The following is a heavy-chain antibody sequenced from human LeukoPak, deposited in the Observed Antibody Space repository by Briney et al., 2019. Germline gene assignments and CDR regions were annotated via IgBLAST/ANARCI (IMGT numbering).Heavy chain of an antibody. V-gene: IGHV3-23*01. CDR1: GFTVSSNY. CDR3: AKDGKTTVVTPFGY. J-gene: IGHJ4*02. CDR2: ISGSGGST. Sequence: GGSLSLSCAASGFTVSSNYMSWVRQAPGKGLEWVSAISGSGGSTYYADSVKGRFTISRDNSKNTLYLQMNSLRAEDTDVYYCAKDGKTTVVTPFGYWGQGTLVTVPS. D-gene: IGHD4-23*01.